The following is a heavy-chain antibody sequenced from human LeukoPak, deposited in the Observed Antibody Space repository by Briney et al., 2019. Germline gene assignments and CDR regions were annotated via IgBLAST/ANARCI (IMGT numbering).Heavy chain of an antibody. CDR1: GGSISSSSYY. J-gene: IGHJ4*02. CDR3: ATQGDWYDSSGYVFDY. V-gene: IGHV4-39*01. Sequence: SETLSLTCTVSGGSISSSSYYWGWIRQPPGKGLEWIGSIYYSGSAYYNPSLKSRVTISVDTSKNQFSLKLSSVTAADTALYYCATQGDWYDSSGYVFDYWGQGTLVTVSS. D-gene: IGHD3-22*01. CDR2: IYYSGSA.